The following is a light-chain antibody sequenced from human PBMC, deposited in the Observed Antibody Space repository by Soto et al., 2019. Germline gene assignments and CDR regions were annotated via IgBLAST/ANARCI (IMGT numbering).Light chain of an antibody. CDR1: DNIVHW. Sequence: DIQMTQSPSTLSASVGDRVAITCRASDNIVHWVAWYQQKPGKAPKLLIYKAANLADEVPSRFAGSGSGTHFTRPITRLQPDDFATYYCQHYNSFSRTFGQGTKVEV. CDR2: KAA. J-gene: IGKJ1*01. CDR3: QHYNSFSRT. V-gene: IGKV1-5*03.